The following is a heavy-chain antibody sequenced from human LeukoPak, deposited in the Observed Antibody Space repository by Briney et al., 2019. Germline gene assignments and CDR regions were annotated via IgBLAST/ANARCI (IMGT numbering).Heavy chain of an antibody. V-gene: IGHV1-69*13. CDR2: SIPIFGTA. CDR1: GGTLSSYT. Sequence: SVKVSCKASGGTLSSYTITWVRQAPGQGLEWMGGSIPIFGTADYAQKFQGRVTITADESTSTAYMELSSLRSEDTAVYYCAIPGVSDYWGQGTLVTVSS. J-gene: IGHJ4*02. CDR3: AIPGVSDY.